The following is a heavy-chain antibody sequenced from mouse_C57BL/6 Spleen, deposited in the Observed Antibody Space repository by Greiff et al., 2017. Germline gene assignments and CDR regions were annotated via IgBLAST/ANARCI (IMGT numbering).Heavy chain of an antibody. J-gene: IGHJ4*01. CDR1: GYAFSSSW. CDR2: IYPGDGDT. CDR3: ASRDSYGSGSSGMDY. Sequence: QVQLKESGPELVKPGASVKISCKASGYAFSSSWMNWVKQRPGQGLEWIGRIYPGDGDTNYNGKFKGKATLTADKSSSTAYMQLSSLTSEDSAVYFGASRDSYGSGSSGMDYWGQGTSVTVSS. D-gene: IGHD1-1*01. V-gene: IGHV1-82*01.